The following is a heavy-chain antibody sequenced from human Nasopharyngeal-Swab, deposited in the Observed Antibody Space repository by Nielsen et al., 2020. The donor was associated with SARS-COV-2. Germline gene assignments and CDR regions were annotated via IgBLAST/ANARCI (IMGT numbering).Heavy chain of an antibody. CDR3: ERVGSSWYRRFDP. CDR2: IYQSGTT. J-gene: IGHJ5*02. Sequence: IRQPPGQGLEWIGSIYQSGTTHYNRSLKSRVTMSVDTSKNQFSLKLTSVSAADTAVYYCERVGSSWYRRFDPWGQGTLVTVSS. D-gene: IGHD6-13*01. V-gene: IGHV4-38-2*02.